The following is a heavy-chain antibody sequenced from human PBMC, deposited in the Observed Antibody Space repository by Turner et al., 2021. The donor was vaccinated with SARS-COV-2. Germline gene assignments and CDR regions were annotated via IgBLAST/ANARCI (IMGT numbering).Heavy chain of an antibody. D-gene: IGHD2-21*02. Sequence: EVQLLESGGGLVQPGGSLRLSCAASGFTFSSYAMTWVPQGPGKGLECVSVISGSSGSTYYADSVEGRFTISRDNSKNTLYLQMNSRRAEDTAVYYCAKDSCSGDCRKGFGSYFFDYWGQGTLVTVSS. CDR2: ISGSSGST. V-gene: IGHV3-23*01. CDR1: GFTFSSYA. CDR3: AKDSCSGDCRKGFGSYFFDY. J-gene: IGHJ4*02.